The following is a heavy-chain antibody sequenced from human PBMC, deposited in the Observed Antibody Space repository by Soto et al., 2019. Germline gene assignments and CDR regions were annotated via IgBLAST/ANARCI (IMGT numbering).Heavy chain of an antibody. CDR2: ISSNGGST. CDR1: GFTFSSYA. Sequence: GSLRLYCSASGFTFSSYAMHWVRQAPGKGLEYVSAISSNGGSTYYADSVKGRFTISRDNSKNTLYLQMSSLRAEDTAVYYCVKALFQYYDFWSGYYGSGYYYGMDVWGQGTTVTVS. D-gene: IGHD3-3*01. V-gene: IGHV3-64D*06. J-gene: IGHJ6*02. CDR3: VKALFQYYDFWSGYYGSGYYYGMDV.